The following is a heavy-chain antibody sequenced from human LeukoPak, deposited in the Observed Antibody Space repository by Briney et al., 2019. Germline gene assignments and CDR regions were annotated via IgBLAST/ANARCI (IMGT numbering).Heavy chain of an antibody. D-gene: IGHD6-13*01. V-gene: IGHV1-2*02. J-gene: IGHJ6*02. CDR2: INPNSGGT. CDR3: ARDLHPLYSSSNFYYYGMDV. CDR1: GYTFTGYY. Sequence: ASVTVSCKASGYTFTGYYMHWVRQAPGQGLEWMGWINPNSGGTNYAQKFQGRVTMTRDTSISTAYMELSRLRSDDTAVYYCARDLHPLYSSSNFYYYGMDVWGQGTTVTVSS.